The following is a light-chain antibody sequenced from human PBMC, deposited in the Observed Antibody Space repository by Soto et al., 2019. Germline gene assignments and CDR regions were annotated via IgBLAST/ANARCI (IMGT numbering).Light chain of an antibody. CDR1: QGINNY. V-gene: IGKV1-27*01. CDR2: AAS. Sequence: DIQMTQSPSSLSASVGDRVTITCRASQGINNYLAWYQQKPGKVPKLLINAASTLQSGVPSRISDSGSGTDFTLTISSLQPEDVAIYYCQKYNSAPQTFGQGTKVEIK. CDR3: QKYNSAPQT. J-gene: IGKJ1*01.